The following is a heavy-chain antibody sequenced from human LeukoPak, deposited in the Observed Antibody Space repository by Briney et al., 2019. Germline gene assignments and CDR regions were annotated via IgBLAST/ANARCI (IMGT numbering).Heavy chain of an antibody. CDR2: IYPADSDT. CDR3: ATNTVTTLKGAFDI. Sequence: GESLKISCKGSGYSFTSYWIGWVRQVPGKGLEWMGIIYPADSDTRYSPSFQGQVTISADKSINTAYLQWSSLKASDTAMYYCATNTVTTLKGAFDIWGQGTMVTVSS. D-gene: IGHD4-11*01. CDR1: GYSFTSYW. J-gene: IGHJ3*02. V-gene: IGHV5-51*01.